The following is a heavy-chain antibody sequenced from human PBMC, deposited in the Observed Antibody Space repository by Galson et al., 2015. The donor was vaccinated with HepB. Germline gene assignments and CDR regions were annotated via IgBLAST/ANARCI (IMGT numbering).Heavy chain of an antibody. CDR3: VATPQGYGMDV. CDR1: GYTFTYYW. J-gene: IGHJ6*02. Sequence: QSGAEVKKPGESLRISCQGSGYTFTYYWISWVRQKPGKGLEWMLNINPSDSYTNYNPSFQGHVSISADKSINTAYLQWSSLQASDTAMYYCVATPQGYGMDVWGHGTTVTVSS. CDR2: INPSDSYT. V-gene: IGHV5-10-1*01.